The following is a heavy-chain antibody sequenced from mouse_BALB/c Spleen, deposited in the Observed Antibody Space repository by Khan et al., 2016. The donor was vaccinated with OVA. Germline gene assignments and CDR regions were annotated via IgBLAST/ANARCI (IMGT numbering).Heavy chain of an antibody. J-gene: IGHJ4*01. CDR1: GYTFTSYD. Sequence: QVQLKQSGPELVKPGALVKISCKASGYTFTSYDINWVKQRPGQGLEWIGWIYPGDGSTKYNEKLKGKATLTADKYYRTAYMQRSSLTSENSAFYFGARVGGYDVDAMDYWGQGTSVTVSS. V-gene: IGHV1S56*01. CDR3: ARVGGYDVDAMDY. D-gene: IGHD2-2*01. CDR2: IYPGDGST.